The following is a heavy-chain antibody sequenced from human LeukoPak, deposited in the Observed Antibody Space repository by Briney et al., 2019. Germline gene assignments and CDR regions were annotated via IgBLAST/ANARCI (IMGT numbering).Heavy chain of an antibody. CDR2: INPGGSAK. CDR3: ARWGLSYTIDY. J-gene: IGHJ4*02. V-gene: IGHV3-7*01. CDR1: GFTFRTYW. Sequence: PGGALSLSCAASGFTFRTYWMAWVRQPPGKGLEWVANINPGGSAKYYVDCVKGRFTISRDYAKTSLYLQMDSLRAEDTAVYSCARWGLSYTIDYWGQGTLVTVSS. D-gene: IGHD2-21*01.